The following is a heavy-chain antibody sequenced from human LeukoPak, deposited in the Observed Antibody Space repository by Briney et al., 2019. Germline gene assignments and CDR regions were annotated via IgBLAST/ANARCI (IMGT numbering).Heavy chain of an antibody. Sequence: GASVKVSCKASGYTFTGYYMHWVRQAPGQGLEWMGWINPNSGGTNYAQKFQGRVTMTRDTSISTAYMELSRLRSDDTAVYYCARAGRSKTNYYYYIDARGKGNTVTASS. V-gene: IGHV1-2*02. CDR2: INPNSGGT. CDR1: GYTFTGYY. J-gene: IGHJ6*03. CDR3: ARAGRSKTNYYYYIDA.